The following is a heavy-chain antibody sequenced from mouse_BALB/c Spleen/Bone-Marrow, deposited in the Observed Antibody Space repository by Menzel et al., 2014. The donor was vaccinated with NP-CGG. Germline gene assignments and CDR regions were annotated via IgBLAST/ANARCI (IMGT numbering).Heavy chain of an antibody. CDR2: FFPYNGVS. CDR3: ESRGGYFDV. Sequence: EVQLQQSGPELVKPGASVKISCKASGYSFLCYYMHWVKQSLGNSLDWIGYFFPYNGVSSYYQKFKGKATLTVDKFSSTAYMELRSLTSDDSAVYYCESRGGYFDVWGAGTTVTVSS. J-gene: IGHJ1*01. CDR1: GYSFLCYY. V-gene: IGHV1-31*01.